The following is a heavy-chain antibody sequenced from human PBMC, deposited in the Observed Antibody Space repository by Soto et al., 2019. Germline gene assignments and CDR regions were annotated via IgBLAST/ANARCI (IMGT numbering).Heavy chain of an antibody. CDR2: INPNSGGT. J-gene: IGHJ4*02. CDR3: ARLGYYDSSGRGAFDY. Sequence: QVQLVQSGAEVKKPGASVKVSCKASGYTFTGYYMHWVRQAPGQGLEWMGWINPNSGGTNYAQKFQGRVTMPRDTSISTAYMELSRLRSDDTAVYYWARLGYYDSSGRGAFDYWGQGTLVTVSS. V-gene: IGHV1-2*02. CDR1: GYTFTGYY. D-gene: IGHD3-22*01.